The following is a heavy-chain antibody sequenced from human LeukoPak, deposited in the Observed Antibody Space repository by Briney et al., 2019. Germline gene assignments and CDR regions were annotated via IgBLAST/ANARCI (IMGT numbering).Heavy chain of an antibody. J-gene: IGHJ4*02. D-gene: IGHD3-22*01. Sequence: SETLSLTCAVYGGSFSGYYWSWIRQPPGKGLEWIGEINHSGSTNYNPSLKSRVTISVDTSKNQFFLNLSSVTAADTAVYYCAGLVGRYSSGLYYYYFDYWGQGTLVTVSS. CDR1: GGSFSGYY. CDR3: AGLVGRYSSGLYYYYFDY. V-gene: IGHV4-34*01. CDR2: INHSGST.